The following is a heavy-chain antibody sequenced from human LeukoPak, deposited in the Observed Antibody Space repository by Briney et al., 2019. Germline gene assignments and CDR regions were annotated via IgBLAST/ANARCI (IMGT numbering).Heavy chain of an antibody. Sequence: AGGSLRLSCAASGFTFSSYWMNWVRQAPGKGLVWVSCINGDGSSTNYADSVKGRFTISRDNAKNTLYLQLNSLRAEDTAIYYCARSQGPYDYWGQGTLVTVSS. J-gene: IGHJ4*02. CDR1: GFTFSSYW. CDR2: INGDGSST. V-gene: IGHV3-74*01. CDR3: ARSQGPYDY.